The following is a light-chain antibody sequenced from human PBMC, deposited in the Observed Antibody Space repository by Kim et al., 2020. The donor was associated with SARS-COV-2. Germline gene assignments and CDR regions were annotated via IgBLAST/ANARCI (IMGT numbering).Light chain of an antibody. Sequence: GQSITISCTGTSSDVGGNDYVSWFQQHPGKAPKLIIYDVSNRPSGVSTRFSASKSDNTASLTISGLLAEDEAAYYCCSYTSHSSWVFGGGTQLTVL. CDR1: SSDVGGNDY. V-gene: IGLV2-14*03. CDR2: DVS. CDR3: CSYTSHSSWV. J-gene: IGLJ3*02.